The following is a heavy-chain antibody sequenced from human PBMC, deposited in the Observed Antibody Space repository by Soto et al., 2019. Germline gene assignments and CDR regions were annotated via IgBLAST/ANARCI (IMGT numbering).Heavy chain of an antibody. Sequence: GGSLRLSCAASGFTFSSYAMSWVRQAPGKGLEWVSAISGSGGSTYYADSVKGRFTISRDNSKNTLYLQMNSLRAEDTAVYYCAKDLGITIFGVVILCGGFDYWGQGTLVTVSS. D-gene: IGHD3-3*01. CDR2: ISGSGGST. J-gene: IGHJ4*02. CDR3: AKDLGITIFGVVILCGGFDY. V-gene: IGHV3-23*01. CDR1: GFTFSSYA.